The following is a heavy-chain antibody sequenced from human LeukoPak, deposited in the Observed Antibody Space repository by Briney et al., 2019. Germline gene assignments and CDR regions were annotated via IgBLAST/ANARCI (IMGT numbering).Heavy chain of an antibody. V-gene: IGHV1-18*01. D-gene: IGHD3-10*01. Sequence: ASMKVSCTASGYTFTSYGITWVRQAPGQGLEWMGWISGYNGNTNYAQTFQGRVTMTTDTSTSTVYMELRSLRSDDTAVYYCARDDNYGSGQPDDWGQGTLVTVSS. CDR1: GYTFTSYG. CDR3: ARDDNYGSGQPDD. CDR2: ISGYNGNT. J-gene: IGHJ4*02.